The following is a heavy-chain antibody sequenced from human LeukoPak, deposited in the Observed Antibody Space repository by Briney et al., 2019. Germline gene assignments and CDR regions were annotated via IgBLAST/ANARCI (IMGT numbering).Heavy chain of an antibody. V-gene: IGHV4-39*07. CDR2: IYYSGST. CDR1: GGSISSSSYY. CDR3: ARDWGTYYYGSGSYNPSGGWFDP. J-gene: IGHJ5*02. D-gene: IGHD3-10*01. Sequence: SETLSLTCTVSGGSISSSSYYWGWIRQPPGKGLEWIGSIYYSGSTYYNPSLKSRVTISVDTSKNQFSLKLNSVTAADTAVYYCARDWGTYYYGSGSYNPSGGWFDPWGQGTLVTVSS.